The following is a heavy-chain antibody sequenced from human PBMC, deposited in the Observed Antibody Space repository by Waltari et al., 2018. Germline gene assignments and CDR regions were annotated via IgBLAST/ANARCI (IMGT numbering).Heavy chain of an antibody. J-gene: IGHJ1*01. D-gene: IGHD1-20*01. CDR1: GFTSVTHA. Sequence: EVQLLESGGGLVPPGGSLRLSCQASGFTSVTHAINWVRQAPGKGLEWVSSISVSDATYYADSVKGRFTISRDYSDNTVYLQMDSLRADDTAVYFCAKPFYNWDDPLHSWGQGTPVTVSS. CDR2: ISVSDAT. V-gene: IGHV3-23*01. CDR3: AKPFYNWDDPLHS.